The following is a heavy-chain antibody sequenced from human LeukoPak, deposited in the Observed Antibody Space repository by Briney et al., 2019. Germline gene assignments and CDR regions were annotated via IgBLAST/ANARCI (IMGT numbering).Heavy chain of an antibody. CDR2: MNPNSGNT. Sequence: ASVKVSCKASGYTFTSYDINWVRQATGQGLEWMGWMNPNSGNTGYAQKFQGRVAMTRNTSISTAYMELSSLRSEDTAVYYCARSVEGYDFWSGYYWWFDPWGQGTLVTVSS. V-gene: IGHV1-8*01. CDR1: GYTFTSYD. CDR3: ARSVEGYDFWSGYYWWFDP. J-gene: IGHJ5*02. D-gene: IGHD3-3*01.